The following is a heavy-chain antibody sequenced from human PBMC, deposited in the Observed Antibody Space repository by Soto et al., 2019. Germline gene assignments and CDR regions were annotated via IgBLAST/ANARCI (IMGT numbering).Heavy chain of an antibody. CDR2: IYYSGST. CDR3: ARGHYYDSRGYYPPNLDY. D-gene: IGHD3-22*01. CDR1: GCSLSSGGYY. Sequence: PSETLSLTCTVSGCSLSSGGYYWRWIRPHPGKGLEWIGYIYYSGSTYYNPSLKSRVTISVDTSKNQFSLKLSSVTAADTAVYYCARGHYYDSRGYYPPNLDYWGQGTLVTVSS. V-gene: IGHV4-31*03. J-gene: IGHJ4*02.